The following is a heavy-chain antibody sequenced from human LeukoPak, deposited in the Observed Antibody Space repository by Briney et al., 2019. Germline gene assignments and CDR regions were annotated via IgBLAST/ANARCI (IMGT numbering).Heavy chain of an antibody. CDR3: ARNLGDSALFDY. Sequence: SETLSLTCTVSGGSISDNDHFWSWIRQSPGKGLEWIGNIHYTGSTRYSPSLKSRITISIDTSKNQFSLKLSSVTAADTAVHYCARNLGDSALFDYWGQGTLVTVSS. V-gene: IGHV4-30-4*01. D-gene: IGHD2-15*01. CDR2: IHYTGST. CDR1: GGSISDNDHF. J-gene: IGHJ4*02.